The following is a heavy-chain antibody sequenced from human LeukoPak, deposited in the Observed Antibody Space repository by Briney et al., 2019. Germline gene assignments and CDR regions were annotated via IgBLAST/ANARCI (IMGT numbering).Heavy chain of an antibody. CDR1: GGSISSSSYY. CDR2: IYYSGST. V-gene: IGHV4-39*07. Sequence: PSETLSLTCTVSGGSISSSSYYWGWIRQPPGKGLEWIGTIYYSGSTYYNPSLKSRVTISVDTSKNQFSLKLSSVTAADTAVYYCARAAGYCSGGSCSSHPLSTFDYWGQGTLVTVSS. CDR3: ARAAGYCSGGSCSSHPLSTFDY. D-gene: IGHD2-15*01. J-gene: IGHJ4*02.